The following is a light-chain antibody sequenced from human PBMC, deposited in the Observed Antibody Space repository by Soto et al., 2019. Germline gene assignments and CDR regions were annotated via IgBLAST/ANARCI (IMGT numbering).Light chain of an antibody. CDR1: QSISTY. V-gene: IGKV3-11*01. CDR3: QLRSNWPPTWT. J-gene: IGKJ1*01. Sequence: EIVLTQSPATLSLSPGERAILSCRASQSISTYLAWYQQKPGQAPRLLIYGASSRATGIPARFSGSGSGTDFTLTISSLEPEDSAVYYCQLRSNWPPTWTFGQGTKVEIK. CDR2: GAS.